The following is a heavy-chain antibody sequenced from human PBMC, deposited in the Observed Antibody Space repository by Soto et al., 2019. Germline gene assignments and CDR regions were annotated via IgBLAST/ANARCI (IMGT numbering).Heavy chain of an antibody. D-gene: IGHD1-1*01. CDR3: GRWPQLEPRFDY. CDR1: GGSISSGGYY. CDR2: IYNSGST. Sequence: QVQLQESGPGLVKPSQTLSLTCTVSGGSISSGGYYWSWIRQHPGKGLEWIGYIYNSGSTYYNPSLKRRVTISGPTSKNQFALKLSSVTAAATAVYYCGRWPQLEPRFDYWGQGTMVTVSS. J-gene: IGHJ4*02. V-gene: IGHV4-31*03.